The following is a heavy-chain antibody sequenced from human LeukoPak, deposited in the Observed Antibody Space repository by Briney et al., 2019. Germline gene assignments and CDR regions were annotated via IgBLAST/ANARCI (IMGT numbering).Heavy chain of an antibody. J-gene: IGHJ3*02. CDR3: AKGLTYYYDSSGYYEAFDI. CDR2: ISWNSGSI. V-gene: IGHV3-9*01. Sequence: GGSLRLSCAASGFTFDDYAMHWVRQAPGKGLEWVSGISWNSGSIGYADSVKGRFTISRDNAKNSPYLQMNSLRAEDTALYYCAKGLTYYYDSSGYYEAFDIWGQGTMVTVSS. CDR1: GFTFDDYA. D-gene: IGHD3-22*01.